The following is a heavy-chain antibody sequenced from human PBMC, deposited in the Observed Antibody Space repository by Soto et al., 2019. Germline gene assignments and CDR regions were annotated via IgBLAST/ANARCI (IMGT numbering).Heavy chain of an antibody. CDR2: IVPIFGSR. J-gene: IGHJ4*02. V-gene: IGHV1-69*05. Sequence: QVQLVQSGAEVKKPGSSVKVSCKASGDSFSSYAMSWVRQAPGQGLEWMGGIVPIFGSRNYAQKLQGRVTXTXXESTSTVYMALTSLTYDDTAIYYCARDGDSGTYEYWGQGTLVTVSS. CDR3: ARDGDSGTYEY. CDR1: GDSFSSYA. D-gene: IGHD5-12*01.